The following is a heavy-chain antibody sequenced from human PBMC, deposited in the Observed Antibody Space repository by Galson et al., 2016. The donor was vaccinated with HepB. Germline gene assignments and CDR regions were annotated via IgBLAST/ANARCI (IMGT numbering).Heavy chain of an antibody. V-gene: IGHV3-23*01. J-gene: IGHJ5*02. CDR1: GFTFITSV. CDR2: FRGRANT. Sequence: SLRLSCAASGFTFITSVMSWVRQTPGKGLEWVSSFRGRANTQYADSVRGRFTASRDDSTGTLFLQMNSLTADDTAVYYCVKDRPYGTGWYGCSESWGQGTLVIVSS. CDR3: VKDRPYGTGWYGCSES. D-gene: IGHD6-13*01.